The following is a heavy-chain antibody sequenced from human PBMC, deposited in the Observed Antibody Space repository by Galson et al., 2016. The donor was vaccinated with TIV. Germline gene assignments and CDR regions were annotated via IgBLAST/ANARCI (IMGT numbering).Heavy chain of an antibody. CDR2: IIPIFGTA. V-gene: IGHV1-69*01. CDR3: ARRSAAITIFGVDYYYGMDV. D-gene: IGHD3-3*01. Sequence: LEWMGGIIPIFGTANYAQKFQGRVTITADESTSTAYMELSSLRSEDTAVYYCARRSAAITIFGVDYYYGMDVWGQGTTVTVSS. J-gene: IGHJ6*02.